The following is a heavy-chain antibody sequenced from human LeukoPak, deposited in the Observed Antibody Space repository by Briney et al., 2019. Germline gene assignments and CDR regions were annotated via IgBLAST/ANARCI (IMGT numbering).Heavy chain of an antibody. CDR3: AREQIGPDV. D-gene: IGHD3-22*01. Sequence: SVKVSCKASGGTFSSYAISWVRQAPGQGLEWMGGVIAFFGTANYAQKFQGRVTMTRDTSTSTVYMELSSLRSEDTAGYYRAREQIGPDVWGQGTTVTVSS. CDR1: GGTFSSYA. CDR2: VIAFFGTA. J-gene: IGHJ6*02. V-gene: IGHV1-69*05.